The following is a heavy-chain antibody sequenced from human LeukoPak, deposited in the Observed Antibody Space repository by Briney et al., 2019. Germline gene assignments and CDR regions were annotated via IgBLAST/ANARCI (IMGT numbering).Heavy chain of an antibody. CDR3: ARVYGSGSYYTVRWCDP. J-gene: IGHJ5*02. CDR1: GGSISSGGYY. V-gene: IGHV4-31*03. Sequence: PSETLSLTCTVSGGSISSGGYYWRWIRQHPGKGLEWNGYIYYSGSTYYNPSLKRRLTLTVNTSKNQFSLKLSSVTAADTAVYYCARVYGSGSYYTVRWCDPWGQGTLVTVSS. D-gene: IGHD3-10*01. CDR2: IYYSGST.